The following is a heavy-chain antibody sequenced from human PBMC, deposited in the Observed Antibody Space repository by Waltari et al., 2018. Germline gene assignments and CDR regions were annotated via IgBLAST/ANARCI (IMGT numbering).Heavy chain of an antibody. V-gene: IGHV3-7*03. CDR2: IKPDGSEK. CDR1: GFTFSIEW. CDR3: SRRLDA. Sequence: EVQLVESGGGLVQPGGSLRLSCAASGFTFSIEWMDWVRQAPGKGLEWVANIKPDGSEKYSVDSVKGRFTISRDNAKNSVYLQMNSLRVEDTAVYYCSRRLDAWGQGTTVTVSS. J-gene: IGHJ6*02.